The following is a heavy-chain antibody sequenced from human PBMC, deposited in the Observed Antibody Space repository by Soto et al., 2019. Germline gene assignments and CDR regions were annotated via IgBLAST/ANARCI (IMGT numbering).Heavy chain of an antibody. CDR1: GYTFADYG. Sequence: QAQLVQSGAEVKKPGASVKVSCQAGGYTFADYGISWVQQAPGQGLEWVGWIGPYNGNTNYAQNLQDRVTMTTDTSTNTAYMELRSLRSDDTALYYCARCYCTVGSCYTCWHFDLWGCGTLLTVSS. CDR3: ARCYCTVGSCYTCWHFDL. V-gene: IGHV1-18*01. J-gene: IGHJ2*01. D-gene: IGHD2-15*01. CDR2: IGPYNGNT.